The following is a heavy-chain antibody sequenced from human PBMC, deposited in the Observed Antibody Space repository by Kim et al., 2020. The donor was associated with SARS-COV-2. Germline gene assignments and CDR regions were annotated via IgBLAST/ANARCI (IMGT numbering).Heavy chain of an antibody. Sequence: SETLSLTCTVSGGSISSYYWSWIRQPPGKGLEWIGNIYYKGSTNYNPSLKSRVTISIDTSKNKFSLKVSSVTAADTAVYYCARDRGYDSTGLFDYWGQGTLVTVTS. CDR2: IYYKGST. J-gene: IGHJ4*02. CDR3: ARDRGYDSTGLFDY. V-gene: IGHV4-59*01. D-gene: IGHD3-22*01. CDR1: GGSISSYY.